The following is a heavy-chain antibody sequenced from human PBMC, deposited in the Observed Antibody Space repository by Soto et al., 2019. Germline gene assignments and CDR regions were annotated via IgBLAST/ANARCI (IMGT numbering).Heavy chain of an antibody. CDR2: IKKDGSDR. CDR3: ARGRGWLHDY. V-gene: IGHV3-7*01. Sequence: EVQLVESGGGLVQPGGSLRLSCAASGFSLSDYWMNWVRQAPGKGLEWVAIIKKDGSDRYYVDSVKGRFTISSDNAKNSLYLQMSSLRVEDTALYYCARGRGWLHDYWGQGTLVTVSS. CDR1: GFSLSDYW. J-gene: IGHJ4*02. D-gene: IGHD6-19*01.